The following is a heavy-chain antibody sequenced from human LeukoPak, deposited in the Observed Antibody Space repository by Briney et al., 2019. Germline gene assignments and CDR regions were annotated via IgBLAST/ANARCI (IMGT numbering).Heavy chain of an antibody. CDR1: GFTFSSYS. D-gene: IGHD2-15*01. CDR2: ISSSSSYI. Sequence: GGSLRLSCAASGFTFSSYSMNWVRQAPGKGLEWVSSISSSSSYIYYADSVKGRFTISRDNAKNSLYLQMNSLRAEDTAVYYCARDGRVVAATRNFDYWGQGTLVTVSS. CDR3: ARDGRVVAATRNFDY. J-gene: IGHJ4*02. V-gene: IGHV3-21*01.